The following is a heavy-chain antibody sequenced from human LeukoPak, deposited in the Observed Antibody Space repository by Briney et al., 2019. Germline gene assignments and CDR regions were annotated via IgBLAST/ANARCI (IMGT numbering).Heavy chain of an antibody. Sequence: GGSLRLSCEASGFTLSYYGMFWVRQAPGKGLVWVAFIRYDGSNEYYADSVKGRFTISRDNARNTLYLQMNTLGAEDTAVYYCARSAWPYYFDYWGQGTLVTVSS. J-gene: IGHJ4*02. CDR2: IRYDGSNE. V-gene: IGHV3-30*02. CDR3: ARSAWPYYFDY. CDR1: GFTLSYYG.